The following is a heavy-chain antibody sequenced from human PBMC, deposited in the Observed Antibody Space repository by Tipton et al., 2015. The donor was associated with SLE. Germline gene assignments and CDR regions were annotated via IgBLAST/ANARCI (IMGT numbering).Heavy chain of an antibody. V-gene: IGHV3-30*02. CDR2: IRYDGSNK. J-gene: IGHJ2*01. CDR1: GFTFSSYA. CDR3: AKGSWGVPPEDL. Sequence: SLRLSCSASGFTFSSYAMHWVRQAPGKGLEWVAFIRYDGSNKYYADSVKGRFTISRDNSKNTLYLQMNSLRAEDTAVYYCAKGSWGVPPEDLWGRGTLVTVSS. D-gene: IGHD1-26*01.